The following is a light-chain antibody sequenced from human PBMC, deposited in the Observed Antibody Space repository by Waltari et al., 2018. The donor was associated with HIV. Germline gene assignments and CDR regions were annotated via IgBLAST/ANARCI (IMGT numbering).Light chain of an antibody. V-gene: IGLV2-14*01. CDR1: SSDVGGYTF. CDR3: SSYTSSSTLV. Sequence: QSALTQPASVSGSSGQPITIPCTGTSSDVGGYTFVSWSQPPPGKAPQLMIYEVSNRPSGVSNRFSGSKSGNTASLTISGLQAEDEADYYCSSYTSSSTLVFGTGTKVTVL. J-gene: IGLJ1*01. CDR2: EVS.